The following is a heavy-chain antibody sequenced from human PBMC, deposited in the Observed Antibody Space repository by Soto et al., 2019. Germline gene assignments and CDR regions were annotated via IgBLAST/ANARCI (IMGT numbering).Heavy chain of an antibody. CDR1: GYTLTSYG. D-gene: IGHD3-3*01. Sequence: GAAVKCYCKTSGYTLTSYGISLVRQAPGQGLEWMGCMKPNSGNTGYAQKFQGRVTMTRNTSISTAYIELSSLRSEDTAVYYCARGRGIRRFLEWLPRPLRYYYGMDVWGQGTTVTVSS. CDR3: ARGRGIRRFLEWLPRPLRYYYGMDV. V-gene: IGHV1-8*02. J-gene: IGHJ6*02. CDR2: MKPNSGNT.